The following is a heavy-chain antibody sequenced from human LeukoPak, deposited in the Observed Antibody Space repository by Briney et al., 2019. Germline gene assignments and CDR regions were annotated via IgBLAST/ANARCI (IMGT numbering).Heavy chain of an antibody. CDR3: ARWGDTTVTTLDY. Sequence: GGSLRLSCAASGFTFNTYTMSWVRQAPGKGLEWVSRINSDGSSTSYADSVKGRFTISRDNAKNTLYLQMNSLRAEDTAVYYCARWGDTTVTTLDYWGQGTLVTVSS. V-gene: IGHV3-74*01. J-gene: IGHJ4*02. CDR1: GFTFNTYT. D-gene: IGHD4-17*01. CDR2: INSDGSST.